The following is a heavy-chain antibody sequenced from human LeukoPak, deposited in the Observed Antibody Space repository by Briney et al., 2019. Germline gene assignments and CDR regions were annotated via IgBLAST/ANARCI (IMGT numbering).Heavy chain of an antibody. CDR1: AYSISSGYY. CDR2: VYHSGST. V-gene: IGHV4-38-2*02. CDR3: ARDHGYSYGYDY. Sequence: SETLSLTCTVSAYSISSGYYWGWIQQPPGKGPEWIGSVYHSGSTSYNPSHKSRVTISVDTSKNQISLNLSSVTAADTARYYCARDHGYSYGYDYWGQGTLVTVSS. J-gene: IGHJ4*02. D-gene: IGHD5-18*01.